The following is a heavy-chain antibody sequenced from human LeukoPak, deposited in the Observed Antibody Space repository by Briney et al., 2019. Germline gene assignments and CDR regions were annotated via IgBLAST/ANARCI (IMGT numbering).Heavy chain of an antibody. Sequence: RTSETLSLTCTVSGGSISSYYWSWIRQPPGKGLEWIGYIYYSGSTNYNPSLKSRVTISVDTSKNQFSLKLSSVTAADTAVYYCARGTQDHELDFDYWGQGTLVTVSS. D-gene: IGHD1-7*01. CDR1: GGSISSYY. V-gene: IGHV4-59*01. CDR3: ARGTQDHELDFDY. CDR2: IYYSGST. J-gene: IGHJ4*02.